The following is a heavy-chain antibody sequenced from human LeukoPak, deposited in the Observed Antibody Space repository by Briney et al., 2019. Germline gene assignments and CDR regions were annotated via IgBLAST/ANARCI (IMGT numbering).Heavy chain of an antibody. V-gene: IGHV3-23*01. D-gene: IGHD6-19*01. Sequence: GGSLRLSCAASGFTFSSYWMSWVGQAPGKGLEWVSGISGSGGSTYYADSVKGRFTISRDNSKNTLYLQMNSLRAEDTAVYYCARETVAGPPGAFDIWGQGTMVTVSS. CDR1: GFTFSSYW. J-gene: IGHJ3*02. CDR2: ISGSGGST. CDR3: ARETVAGPPGAFDI.